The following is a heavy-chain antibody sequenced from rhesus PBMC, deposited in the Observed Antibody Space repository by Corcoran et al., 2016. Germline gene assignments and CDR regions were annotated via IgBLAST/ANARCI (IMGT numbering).Heavy chain of an antibody. CDR1: GLTFSSYG. V-gene: IGHV3S5*01. CDR3: AKDQGWKASLDV. D-gene: IGHD1-1*01. CDR2: ISYTGGST. J-gene: IGHJ5-2*02. Sequence: EVQLVETGGGLVQPGGSLILSCAASGLTFSSYGMSWVRRAPGKGLGGISGISYTGGSTDYAYSVKCRFTITRDNTKNTLALQMNSLRAEDTAVYYCAKDQGWKASLDVWGRGVLVTVSS.